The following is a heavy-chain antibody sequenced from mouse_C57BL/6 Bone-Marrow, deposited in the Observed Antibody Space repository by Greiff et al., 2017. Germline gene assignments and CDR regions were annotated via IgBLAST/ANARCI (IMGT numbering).Heavy chain of an antibody. J-gene: IGHJ2*01. CDR1: GYTFTSYG. D-gene: IGHD1-1*01. CDR3: ASFYYYGSSYDY. CDR2: IYPRSGNT. Sequence: QVQLQQSGAELARPGASVKLSCKASGYTFTSYGISWVKQRTGQGLEWIGEIYPRSGNTYYNEKFKGKATLTADKSSSTAYMELRSLTSEDSAVSFCASFYYYGSSYDYWGQGTTLTVSS. V-gene: IGHV1-81*01.